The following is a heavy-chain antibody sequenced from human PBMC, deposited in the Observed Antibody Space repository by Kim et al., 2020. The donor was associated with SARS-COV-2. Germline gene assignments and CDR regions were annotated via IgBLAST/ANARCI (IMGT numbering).Heavy chain of an antibody. CDR2: ISSSSSYI. D-gene: IGHD1-7*01. J-gene: IGHJ6*03. CDR3: ARIGLELGYYYMDV. Sequence: GGSLRLSCAASGFTFSSYSMNWVRQAPGKGLEWVSSISSSSSYIYYADSVKGRFTISRDNAKNSLYLQMNSLRAEDTDVYYCARIGLELGYYYMDVWGKGTTVTVA. V-gene: IGHV3-21*01. CDR1: GFTFSSYS.